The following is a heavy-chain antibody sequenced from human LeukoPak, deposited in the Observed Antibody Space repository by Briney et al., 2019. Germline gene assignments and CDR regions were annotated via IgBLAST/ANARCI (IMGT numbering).Heavy chain of an antibody. Sequence: GESLQISCKGSGYSFTNYWIGWVCQMPGKGLEWMGSIHPGNSGTTYSPSFQGQVTLSADKSISTAYLQWSSLKASDTALYYCARHPTGFPNWFDPWGQGTLVTVSS. D-gene: IGHD1-14*01. V-gene: IGHV5-51*01. CDR1: GYSFTNYW. CDR3: ARHPTGFPNWFDP. J-gene: IGHJ5*02. CDR2: IHPGNSGT.